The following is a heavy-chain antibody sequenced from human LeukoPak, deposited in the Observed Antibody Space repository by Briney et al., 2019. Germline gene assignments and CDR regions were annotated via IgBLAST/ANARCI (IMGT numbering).Heavy chain of an antibody. V-gene: IGHV3-33*03. CDR2: IWYDGSNK. CDR1: GFTFSSYG. Sequence: GGSLRLSCAASGFTFSSYGMHWVRQAPGKGLEWVAVIWYDGSNKYYADSVKGRFTISRDNAKNTLYLQMNSLRAEDTAVYYCVRGGSYRELDYWGQGTLVTVSS. CDR3: VRGGSYRELDY. J-gene: IGHJ4*02. D-gene: IGHD1-26*01.